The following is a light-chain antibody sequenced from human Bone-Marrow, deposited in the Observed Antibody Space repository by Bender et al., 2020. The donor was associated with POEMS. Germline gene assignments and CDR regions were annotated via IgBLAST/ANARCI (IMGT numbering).Light chain of an antibody. Sequence: SYELTQPPSVSVSPGQTATITCSGEKLGEEYACWYQQKPGQSPWVVIYKDTKRPSGIPGRFSGSTSGNTASLTISGTQTMDEADYYCQSWGSNTAVFGGGTKLTVL. J-gene: IGLJ2*01. CDR3: QSWGSNTAV. CDR1: KLGEEY. CDR2: KDT. V-gene: IGLV3-1*01.